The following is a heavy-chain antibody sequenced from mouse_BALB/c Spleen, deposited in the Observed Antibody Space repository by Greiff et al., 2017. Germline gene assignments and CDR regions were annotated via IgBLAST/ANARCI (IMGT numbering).Heavy chain of an antibody. CDR2: INPYNGDT. CDR1: GYSFTGYF. CDR3: GIYYYGSSSYYYAMDY. D-gene: IGHD1-1*01. V-gene: IGHV1-37*01. J-gene: IGHJ4*01. Sequence: VQLKESGPELVKPGASVKISCKASGYSFTGYFMNWVKQSHGKSLEWIGRINPYNGDTFYNQKFKGKATLTVDKSSSTAHMELLSLTSEDSAVYYCGIYYYGSSSYYYAMDYWGQGTSVTVSS.